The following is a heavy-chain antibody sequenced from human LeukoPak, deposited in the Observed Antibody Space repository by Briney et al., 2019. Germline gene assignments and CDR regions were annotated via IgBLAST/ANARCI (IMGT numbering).Heavy chain of an antibody. J-gene: IGHJ3*02. Sequence: GGSLRLSCAASGFTFSNAWMSWVRQAPGKGLEWVGRIKSKTDGGTTDYAAPVKGRFTISRDDSKNTLYLQMNSLKTEDTAVYYCTTDSVVRGVFDAFDIWGQGTMVTVSS. CDR2: IKSKTDGGTT. CDR3: TTDSVVRGVFDAFDI. V-gene: IGHV3-15*01. D-gene: IGHD3-10*01. CDR1: GFTFSNAW.